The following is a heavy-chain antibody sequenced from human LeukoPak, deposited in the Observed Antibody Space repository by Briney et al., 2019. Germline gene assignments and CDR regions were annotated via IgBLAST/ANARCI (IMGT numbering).Heavy chain of an antibody. CDR3: ARGGDYYGSGSPDAFDI. J-gene: IGHJ3*02. D-gene: IGHD3-10*01. Sequence: ASVKVSCKASGYTFTSYGISWVRQAPGPGLEWMGWISAYNGNTNYAQKLQGRVTMTTDTSTSTAYMELRSLRSDDTAVYYCARGGDYYGSGSPDAFDIWGQGTMVTVSS. CDR1: GYTFTSYG. CDR2: ISAYNGNT. V-gene: IGHV1-18*01.